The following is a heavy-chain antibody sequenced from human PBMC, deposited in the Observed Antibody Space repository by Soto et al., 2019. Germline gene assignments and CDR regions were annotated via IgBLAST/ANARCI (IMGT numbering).Heavy chain of an antibody. V-gene: IGHV1-69*13. CDR3: ARVGGGYPPPATYYYYGMDV. CDR2: IIPIFGTA. Sequence: GASVKVSCKASGGTFSSYAISCVRQAPGQGLEWMGGIIPIFGTANYAQKFQGRVTITADESTSTAYMELSSLRSEDTAVYYCARVGGGYPPPATYYYYGMDVWGQGTTVTVSS. J-gene: IGHJ6*02. D-gene: IGHD3-22*01. CDR1: GGTFSSYA.